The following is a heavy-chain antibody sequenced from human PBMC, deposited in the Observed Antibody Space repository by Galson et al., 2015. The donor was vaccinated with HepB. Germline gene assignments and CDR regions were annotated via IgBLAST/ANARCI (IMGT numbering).Heavy chain of an antibody. CDR2: ITEGGGST. V-gene: IGHV3-23*01. CDR1: GFTFSSSL. Sequence: SLRLSCAASGFTFSSSLMTWVRQAPGKGQEWVSVITEGGGSTYYADSVKGRFIVSRDNSENALYLQMNSLRVEDTAVYYCAKAPGDILYYMDVWGKGTTVTVSS. J-gene: IGHJ6*03. CDR3: AKAPGDILYYMDV. D-gene: IGHD3-10*01.